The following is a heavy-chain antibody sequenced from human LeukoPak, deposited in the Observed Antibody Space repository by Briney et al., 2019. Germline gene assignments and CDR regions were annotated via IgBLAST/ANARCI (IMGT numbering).Heavy chain of an antibody. V-gene: IGHV3-7*01. J-gene: IGHJ4*02. CDR3: ARDRAVYGAGSFYKDY. D-gene: IGHD3-10*01. Sequence: GGSLRLSCAASGFTFRTYWMSWVRQPPGKGLERVVNIKQDGSEKYYVDSVKGRFTISRDNAKNSLYLQMNSLRAEDTAVYYCARDRAVYGAGSFYKDYWGQGILVTVSS. CDR2: IKQDGSEK. CDR1: GFTFRTYW.